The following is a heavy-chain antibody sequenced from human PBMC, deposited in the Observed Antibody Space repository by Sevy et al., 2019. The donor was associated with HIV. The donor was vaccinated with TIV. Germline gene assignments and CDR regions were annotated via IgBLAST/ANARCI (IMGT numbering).Heavy chain of an antibody. CDR2: ISGSGGST. Sequence: GGSLRLSCAASGFTFSSYAMSWVRQAPGKGLEWVSAISGSGGSTYYADSVKGRFTSSRDNSKNTLYLPMNRLRAEDTAVYYCAKDLSNGWSSPGDAFDIWGQGTMVTVSS. J-gene: IGHJ3*02. CDR3: AKDLSNGWSSPGDAFDI. D-gene: IGHD6-19*01. CDR1: GFTFSSYA. V-gene: IGHV3-23*01.